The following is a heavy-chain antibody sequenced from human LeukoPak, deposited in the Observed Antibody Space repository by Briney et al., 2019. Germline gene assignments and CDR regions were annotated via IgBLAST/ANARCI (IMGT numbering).Heavy chain of an antibody. CDR3: ARSVGVAGGFDY. D-gene: IGHD6-19*01. Sequence: GMSLRLSCEGSGFTFVSYSLHWVRQAPGKGLEWVSSSSSGSTYIYYADSVRGRFTMSRDNARNSLYLQVNSLRPEDTAVYYCARSVGVAGGFDYWGQGTLVTVSS. J-gene: IGHJ4*02. V-gene: IGHV3-21*01. CDR1: GFTFVSYS. CDR2: SSSGSTYI.